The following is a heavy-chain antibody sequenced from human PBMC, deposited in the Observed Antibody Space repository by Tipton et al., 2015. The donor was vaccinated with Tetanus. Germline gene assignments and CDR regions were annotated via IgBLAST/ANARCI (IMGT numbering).Heavy chain of an antibody. CDR1: GFSFRSYW. Sequence: SGAASGFSFRSYWMHWVRQSPGKGLVWVSRIKSDGTKTTYADSVKGRFTISRDNAKNTLYLQMDSLRAEDTAVYYCARDRFGDNYDIPSNCFGPWGQGALVTVSS. D-gene: IGHD3-9*01. J-gene: IGHJ5*02. CDR2: IKSDGTKT. V-gene: IGHV3-74*03. CDR3: ARDRFGDNYDIPSNCFGP.